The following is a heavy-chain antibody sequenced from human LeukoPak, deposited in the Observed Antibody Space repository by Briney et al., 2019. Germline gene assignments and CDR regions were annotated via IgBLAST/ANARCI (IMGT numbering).Heavy chain of an antibody. CDR2: ISDSGSSR. Sequence: GGSLRLSCAASGFTFSNFGMTWVRQAPGKGLEWVAYISDSGSSRYYADSVQGRFTISRDNGKNLLYLQMNSLRAEDTAVYYCARTTIVGGREDYWGQGTLVTVSS. CDR3: ARTTIVGGREDY. D-gene: IGHD1-26*01. V-gene: IGHV3-48*01. CDR1: GFTFSNFG. J-gene: IGHJ4*02.